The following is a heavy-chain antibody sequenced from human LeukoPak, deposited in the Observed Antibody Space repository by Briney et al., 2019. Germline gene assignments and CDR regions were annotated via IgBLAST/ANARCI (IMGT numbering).Heavy chain of an antibody. J-gene: IGHJ4*02. CDR2: IIPIFGTA. D-gene: IGHD2/OR15-2a*01. CDR3: ARDPQPTLSYGY. V-gene: IGHV1-69*05. Sequence: VASVKVSCKASGGTFSSYAISWVRQAPGQGLEWMGRIIPIFGTANYAQKFQGRVTITTDESTSTAYMELSSLRSEDTAVYYCARDPQPTLSYGYWGQGTLVTVSS. CDR1: GGTFSSYA.